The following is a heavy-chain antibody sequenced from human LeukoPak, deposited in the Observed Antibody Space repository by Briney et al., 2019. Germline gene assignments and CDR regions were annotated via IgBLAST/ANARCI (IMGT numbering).Heavy chain of an antibody. CDR2: IYSGGST. J-gene: IGHJ6*03. CDR1: GFTVSSNY. CDR3: ASGAGTIFASYYYYMDV. D-gene: IGHD3-3*01. V-gene: IGHV3-66*02. Sequence: GGSLRLSCAASGFTVSSNYMSWVRQAPGKGLEWVSVIYSGGSTYYADSVKGRLTISRDNSKNTLYLQMNSLRAEDTAVYYCASGAGTIFASYYYYMDVWGKGTTVTVSS.